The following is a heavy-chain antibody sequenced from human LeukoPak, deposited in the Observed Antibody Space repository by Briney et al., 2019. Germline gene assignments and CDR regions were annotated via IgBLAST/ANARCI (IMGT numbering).Heavy chain of an antibody. V-gene: IGHV3-15*01. Sequence: GGSLRLSCVASGFTFSRHGMNWVRQAPGKGLEWVGRIKSKTDGGTTDYAAPVKGRFTISRDDSKNTLYLQMNSLKTEDTAVYYCTTDLGLWFGEFIWGQGTLVTVSS. J-gene: IGHJ4*02. CDR1: GFTFSRHG. CDR2: IKSKTDGGTT. CDR3: TTDLGLWFGEFI. D-gene: IGHD3-10*01.